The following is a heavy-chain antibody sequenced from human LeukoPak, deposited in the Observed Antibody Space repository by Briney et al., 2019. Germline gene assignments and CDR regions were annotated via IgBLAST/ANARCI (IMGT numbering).Heavy chain of an antibody. CDR1: GGAFRGYY. Sequence: SETLSLTCAVYGGAFRGYYWSWVRQPPRKGLGWSGEINHSGSTNYNPSLKSRVTISVDTSKNQFSLKLSSVTAADTAVYYCVGDYGAQGGYYFDYWGQGTLVTVSS. V-gene: IGHV4-34*01. CDR3: VGDYGAQGGYYFDY. CDR2: INHSGST. J-gene: IGHJ4*02. D-gene: IGHD4-17*01.